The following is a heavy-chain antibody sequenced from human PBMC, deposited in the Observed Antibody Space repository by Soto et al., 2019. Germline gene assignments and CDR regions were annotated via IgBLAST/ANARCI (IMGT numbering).Heavy chain of an antibody. CDR1: GFTFDDYT. Sequence: EVQLVESGGVVVQPGGSLRLSCAASGFTFDDYTMHWVRQAPGKGLEWVSLISWDGGSTYYADSVKGRFTISRDNSKNSLYLQMNSLRTEDTALYYCAKDILFGRWIAVAGGAWGQGTLVTVSS. J-gene: IGHJ5*02. CDR2: ISWDGGST. D-gene: IGHD6-19*01. V-gene: IGHV3-43*01. CDR3: AKDILFGRWIAVAGGA.